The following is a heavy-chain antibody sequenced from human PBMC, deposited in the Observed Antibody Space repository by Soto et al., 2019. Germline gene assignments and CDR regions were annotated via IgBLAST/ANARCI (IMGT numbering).Heavy chain of an antibody. CDR3: ARSVATMVRAVTLGDHYYGRDV. D-gene: IGHD3-10*01. CDR2: IYYSGST. CDR1: GGSISSGDYY. Sequence: SETLSLTCTVSGGSISSGDYYWSWIRQPPGKGLEWIGYIYYSGSTYYNPSLKSRVTISVDTSKNQFSLKLSSVTAADTAVYYCARSVATMVRAVTLGDHYYGRDVWGQGTTGAVSS. V-gene: IGHV4-30-4*01. J-gene: IGHJ6*02.